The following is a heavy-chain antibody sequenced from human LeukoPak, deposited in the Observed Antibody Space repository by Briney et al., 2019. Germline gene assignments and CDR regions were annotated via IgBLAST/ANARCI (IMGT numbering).Heavy chain of an antibody. CDR3: AKDFYPYDFWSGYPIDY. CDR1: GFTFSSYA. Sequence: GGSLRLSCAASGFTFSSYAMSWVRQAPGKGLEWVSAISGSGGSTYYADYVKGGFTISRDNSKNTLYLQMNSLRAEDTAVYYCAKDFYPYDFWSGYPIDYWGQGTLVTVSS. V-gene: IGHV3-23*01. D-gene: IGHD3-3*01. J-gene: IGHJ4*02. CDR2: ISGSGGST.